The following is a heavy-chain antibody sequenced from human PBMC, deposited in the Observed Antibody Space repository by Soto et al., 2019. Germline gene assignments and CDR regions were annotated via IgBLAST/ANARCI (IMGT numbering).Heavy chain of an antibody. V-gene: IGHV4-39*01. Sequence: PSETLSLTCTVSGGSISSSSYYWGWIRQPPGKGLEWIGSIYYSGSTYYNPSLKSRVTISVDTSKNQFSLKLSSVTAADTAVYYCARQGGEVEMATNPFDYWGQGTLVTVSS. CDR2: IYYSGST. D-gene: IGHD5-12*01. J-gene: IGHJ4*02. CDR3: ARQGGEVEMATNPFDY. CDR1: GGSISSSSYY.